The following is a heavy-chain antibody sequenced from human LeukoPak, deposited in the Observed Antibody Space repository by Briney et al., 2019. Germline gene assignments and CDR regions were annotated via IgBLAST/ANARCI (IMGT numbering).Heavy chain of an antibody. CDR2: IIPIFGTA. CDR1: GGTFSSYA. CDR3: ASDVDSSGYSAYFDY. V-gene: IGHV1-69*13. D-gene: IGHD3-22*01. Sequence: SVTVSCTASGGTFSSYAISWVRQAPGQGLEWMGGIIPIFGTANYAQKFQGRVTITADESTSTAYMELSSLRSEDTAAYYCASDVDSSGYSAYFDYWGQGTLVTVSS. J-gene: IGHJ4*02.